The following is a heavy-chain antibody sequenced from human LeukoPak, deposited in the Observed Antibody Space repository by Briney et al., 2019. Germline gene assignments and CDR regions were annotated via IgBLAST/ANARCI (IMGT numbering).Heavy chain of an antibody. V-gene: IGHV1-18*01. J-gene: IGHJ4*02. Sequence: GASVKVSCKASGYTFTSYGISWVRQAPGQGLEWMGWISAYNGNTNYAQKLQGRVTMTTDTSTSTAYMELRSLRSDDTAVYYCARSLIVALTGRCGGDCYPIDYWGQGTLVTVSS. CDR1: GYTFTSYG. CDR2: ISAYNGNT. D-gene: IGHD2-21*01. CDR3: ARSLIVALTGRCGGDCYPIDY.